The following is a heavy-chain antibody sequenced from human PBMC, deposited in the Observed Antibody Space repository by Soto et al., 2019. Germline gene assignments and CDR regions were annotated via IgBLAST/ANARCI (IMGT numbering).Heavy chain of an antibody. Sequence: PSETLSLTCTVSGGSISSYYWGWLRQPPGKGLEWIGSIYYSGSTYYNPSLKSRVTISVDTSKNQFSLKLSSVTAADTAVYYCARLLRHNYYGMDVWGQGTTVTVSS. CDR3: ARLLRHNYYGMDV. CDR1: GGSISSYY. V-gene: IGHV4-39*01. D-gene: IGHD5-12*01. J-gene: IGHJ6*02. CDR2: IYYSGST.